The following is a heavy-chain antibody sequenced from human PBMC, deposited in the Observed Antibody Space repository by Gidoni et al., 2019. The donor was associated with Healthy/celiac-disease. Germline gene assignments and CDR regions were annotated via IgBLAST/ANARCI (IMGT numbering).Heavy chain of an antibody. CDR2: ISSNGGST. D-gene: IGHD3-10*01. Sequence: EVQLVESGGGLVQPGGSLRLSCSASGFTFSSYAMHWVRQAPGKGLEYVSAISSNGGSTYYADSVKGRFTISRDNSKNTLYLQMSSLRAEDTAVYYCVKGLALWFGELPSLYFDYWGQGTLVTVSS. CDR1: GFTFSSYA. CDR3: VKGLALWFGELPSLYFDY. V-gene: IGHV3-64D*06. J-gene: IGHJ4*02.